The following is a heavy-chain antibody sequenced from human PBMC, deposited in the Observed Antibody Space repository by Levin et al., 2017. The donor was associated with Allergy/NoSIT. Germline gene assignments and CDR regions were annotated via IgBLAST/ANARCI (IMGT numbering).Heavy chain of an antibody. CDR2: ISGSGGST. Sequence: PGGSLRLSCAASGFTFSSYAMSWVRQAPGKGLEWVSVISGSGGSTYYADSVKGRFTISKDNSKNTLYLQMNSLRAEDTAVYYCAKDLSSSWSAEYFQHWGQGTLVTVSS. V-gene: IGHV3-23*01. J-gene: IGHJ1*01. CDR1: GFTFSSYA. CDR3: AKDLSSSWSAEYFQH. D-gene: IGHD6-13*01.